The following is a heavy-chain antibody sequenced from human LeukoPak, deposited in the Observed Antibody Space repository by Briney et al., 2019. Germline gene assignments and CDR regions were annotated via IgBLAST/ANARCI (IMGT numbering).Heavy chain of an antibody. CDR2: IYTSGST. D-gene: IGHD3-22*01. V-gene: IGHV4-61*02. Sequence: SETLSLTCTVSGGSISSGKYYWTWIRQPAGKGLEWIGRIYTSGSTNYNPSLKSRLTISVDTSKNQFSLKLSSVTAADTAVYYCARLPYYYDSSGYSHWGQGTLVTVSS. CDR1: GGSISSGKYY. CDR3: ARLPYYYDSSGYSH. J-gene: IGHJ4*02.